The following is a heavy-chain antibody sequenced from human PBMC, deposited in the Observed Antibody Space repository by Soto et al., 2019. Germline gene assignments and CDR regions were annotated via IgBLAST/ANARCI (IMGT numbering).Heavy chain of an antibody. V-gene: IGHV3-33*01. J-gene: IGHJ4*02. D-gene: IGHD3-22*01. CDR2: IWYDGSNK. CDR3: ARDLLLLNYFDY. CDR1: GFTFSSYG. Sequence: GGSLRLSCAASGFTFSSYGMHWVRQAPGKGLEWVAVIWYDGSNKYYADSVKGRFTISRDNSKTTLYLQMNSLRAEDTVVYYCARDLLLLNYFDYWGQGTLVTVSS.